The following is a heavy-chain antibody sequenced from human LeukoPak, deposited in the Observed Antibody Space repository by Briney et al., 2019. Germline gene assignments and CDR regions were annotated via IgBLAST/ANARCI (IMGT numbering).Heavy chain of an antibody. Sequence: GGSLRLSCAASGFTFSNYWMHWVRHAPGKGLVWVSRINSDGSSTSYADSVKGRFTISRDNAKNTLYLQMNSLRAEDTAVYYCARGGYYSFNWFDPWGQGTLVTVSS. V-gene: IGHV3-74*01. J-gene: IGHJ5*02. CDR1: GFTFSNYW. D-gene: IGHD2-15*01. CDR2: INSDGSST. CDR3: ARGGYYSFNWFDP.